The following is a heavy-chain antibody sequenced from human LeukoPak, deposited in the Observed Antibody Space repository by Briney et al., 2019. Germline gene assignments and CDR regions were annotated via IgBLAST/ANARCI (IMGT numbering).Heavy chain of an antibody. CDR3: AKGAQLTTVTNYYYYYYMDV. CDR2: ISSSGGST. Sequence: GGSLRLSCAASGFTFRSYDLSWVRQAPGKGLEWVSAISSSGGSTYYADYVKGRFTISRDNSKNTLYLQMNSLRAEDTAVYYCAKGAQLTTVTNYYYYYYMDVWGKGTTVTISS. CDR1: GFTFRSYD. V-gene: IGHV3-23*01. D-gene: IGHD4-17*01. J-gene: IGHJ6*03.